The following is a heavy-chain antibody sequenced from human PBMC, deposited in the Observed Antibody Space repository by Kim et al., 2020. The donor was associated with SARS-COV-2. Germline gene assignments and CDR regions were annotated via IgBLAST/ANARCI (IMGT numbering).Heavy chain of an antibody. Sequence: GGSLRLSCAASGFTFNTYLMHWVRQAPGKGLVWVSHINGGGSTTNYADSVKGRFTISRDNAKNTLYLEMNSLRAEDTAVSYCARAHGMDVWGQGTTVTVSS. J-gene: IGHJ6*02. CDR3: ARAHGMDV. V-gene: IGHV3-74*01. CDR2: INGGGSTT. CDR1: GFTFNTYL.